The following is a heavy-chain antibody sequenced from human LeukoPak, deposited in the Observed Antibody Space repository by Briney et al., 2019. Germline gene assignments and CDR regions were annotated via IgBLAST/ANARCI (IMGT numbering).Heavy chain of an antibody. Sequence: GGSLRLSCAASGFTFSSYSMNWVRQAPGKGLEWVSSISSSSSYIYYADSVKGRFTISRDNAKNSLYLQMNGLRAEDTAVYYCARDPVLLWFGAFDYWGQGTLVTVSS. V-gene: IGHV3-21*01. D-gene: IGHD3-10*01. CDR1: GFTFSSYS. CDR2: ISSSSSYI. CDR3: ARDPVLLWFGAFDY. J-gene: IGHJ4*02.